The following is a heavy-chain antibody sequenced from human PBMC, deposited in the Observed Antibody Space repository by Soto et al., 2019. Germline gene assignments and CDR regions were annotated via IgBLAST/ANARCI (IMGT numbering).Heavy chain of an antibody. CDR3: AKDLPLGEYCSGGSCYSASDY. V-gene: IGHV3-23*01. J-gene: IGHJ4*02. D-gene: IGHD2-15*01. CDR2: ISGSGGST. CDR1: GFTFSSYA. Sequence: GGSLRLSCAASGFTFSSYAMSWVRQAPGKGLEWVSAISGSGGSTYYADSVKGRFTISRDNSKNTLYLQMNSLRAEDTAVYYCAKDLPLGEYCSGGSCYSASDYWGQGTLVTVSS.